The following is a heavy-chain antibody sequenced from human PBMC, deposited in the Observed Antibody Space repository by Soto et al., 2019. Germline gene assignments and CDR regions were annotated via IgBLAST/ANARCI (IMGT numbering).Heavy chain of an antibody. CDR2: VNGGGAIT. CDR3: ARCHFGVTMDV. V-gene: IGHV3-23*01. J-gene: IGHJ6*02. CDR1: EFTFSSYS. D-gene: IGHD3-3*01. Sequence: EVQLLESWGGLVQPGGSLRLSCAASEFTFSSYSMIWVLQSPGKGLEWVSGVNGGGAITYDAESVKGRFTISSDDSKNTLYLQMNTMRDEETAVCYCARCHFGVTMDVWGQGTTVTVSS.